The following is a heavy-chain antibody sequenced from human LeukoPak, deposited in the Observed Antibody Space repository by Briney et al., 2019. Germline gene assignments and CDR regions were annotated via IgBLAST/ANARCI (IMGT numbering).Heavy chain of an antibody. V-gene: IGHV3-23*01. D-gene: IGHD3-3*01. CDR1: GFTFSSYA. CDR3: AKDGGRPSITIFGVVTPCYFDY. CDR2: ISGSGGST. J-gene: IGHJ4*02. Sequence: TGGSLRLSCAASGFTFSSYAMSWVRQAPGKGLEWVSAISGSGGSTYYADSVKGRFTISRDNSKNTLYLQMNSLRAEDTAVYYCAKDGGRPSITIFGVVTPCYFDYWGQGTLVTVSS.